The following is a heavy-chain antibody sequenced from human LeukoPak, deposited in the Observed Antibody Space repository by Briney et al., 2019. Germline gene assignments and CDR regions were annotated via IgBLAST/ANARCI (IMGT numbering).Heavy chain of an antibody. D-gene: IGHD1/OR15-1a*01. V-gene: IGHV3-33*01. J-gene: IGHJ4*02. CDR1: GFTFSSHG. CDR2: IWYDGSDK. Sequence: GRSLRLSCVASGFTFSSHGMHWIRQAPGKGPEWVAVIWYDGSDKYYADSVKGRFIISRDNSKNTLDLQMNSLRAEDTAVYYCARWGNNKILDYWGQGTLVTVSS. CDR3: ARWGNNKILDY.